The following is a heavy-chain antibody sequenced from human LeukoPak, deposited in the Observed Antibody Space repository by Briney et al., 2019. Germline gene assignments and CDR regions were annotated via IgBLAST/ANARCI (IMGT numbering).Heavy chain of an antibody. CDR2: ISSSSSTI. CDR1: GFTFSSYG. J-gene: IGHJ4*02. D-gene: IGHD5-12*01. CDR3: ARKVPLAIDY. Sequence: GGSLRLSCAASGFTFSSYGMNWVRQAPGKGLEWVSYISSSSSTIDYADSVKGRFTISRDNAKNSLYLQMNSLRAEDTAVYYCARKVPLAIDYWGQGTLVTVSS. V-gene: IGHV3-48*01.